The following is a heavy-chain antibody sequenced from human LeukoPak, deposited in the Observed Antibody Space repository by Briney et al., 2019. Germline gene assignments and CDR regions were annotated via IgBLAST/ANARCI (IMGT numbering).Heavy chain of an antibody. CDR2: ISGNGDST. D-gene: IGHD2-2*01. Sequence: GGSLRLSCSASGFTFSSHAMHWVRQAPGKELEYVSVISGNGDSTYYVDSVRGRFTISRDNSKNTLYLQMSSLRAEDTAVYYCVKDRYCSSTTCYANFDSWGQGTLVTVSS. V-gene: IGHV3-64D*06. J-gene: IGHJ4*02. CDR3: VKDRYCSSTTCYANFDS. CDR1: GFTFSSHA.